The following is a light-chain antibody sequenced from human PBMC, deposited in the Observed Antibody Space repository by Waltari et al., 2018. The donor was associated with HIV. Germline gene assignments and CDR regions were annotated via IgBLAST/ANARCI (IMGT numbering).Light chain of an antibody. Sequence: QSALTQPASVSGSPGQSLTISCDLHAYQSVPWYQRHPGKAPKVIIYEVSNRPSGLSNRFSGSKSGNTATLTISGLQPEDEADYFCTSYITSATPVFGRGTKVTVL. CDR2: EVS. CDR1: DLHAYQS. CDR3: TSYITSATPV. J-gene: IGLJ2*01. V-gene: IGLV2-14*01.